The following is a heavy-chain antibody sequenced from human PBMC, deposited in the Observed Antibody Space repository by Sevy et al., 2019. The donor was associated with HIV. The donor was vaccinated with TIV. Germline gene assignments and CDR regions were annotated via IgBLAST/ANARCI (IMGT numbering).Heavy chain of an antibody. V-gene: IGHV3-7*03. J-gene: IGHJ6*02. CDR2: IKLDGSEK. Sequence: GGSLRLSCAASGFTFSSYWMNWVRQAPGKGLEWVANIKLDGSEKYYVDSVKGRFTISRDNAKNSLYLQMNSLRAEDTAVYYCARDCSSTSCLWGMDVWGQGTTVTVSS. D-gene: IGHD2-2*01. CDR3: ARDCSSTSCLWGMDV. CDR1: GFTFSSYW.